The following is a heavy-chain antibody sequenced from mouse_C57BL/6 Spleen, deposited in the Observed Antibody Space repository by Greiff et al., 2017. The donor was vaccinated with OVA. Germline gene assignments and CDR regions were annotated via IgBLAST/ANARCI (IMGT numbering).Heavy chain of an antibody. CDR1: GYTFTSYW. J-gene: IGHJ1*03. CDR2: IDPSDSET. CDR3: ARGSSYYGSSYPLNFDV. D-gene: IGHD1-1*01. Sequence: VQLQQPGAELVRPGSSVKLSCKASGYTFTSYWMHWVKQRPIQGLEWIGNIDPSDSETHYNQKFKDKATLTVDKSSSTAYMQLSSLTSEDSAVYYCARGSSYYGSSYPLNFDVWGTGTTVTVSS. V-gene: IGHV1-52*01.